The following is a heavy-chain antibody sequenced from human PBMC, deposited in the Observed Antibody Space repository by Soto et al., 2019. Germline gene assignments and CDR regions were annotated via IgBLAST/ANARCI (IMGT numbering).Heavy chain of an antibody. CDR3: ARRRWEGGYSYGYNWFDP. J-gene: IGHJ5*02. V-gene: IGHV4-39*01. CDR1: GGSISSSSYY. CDR2: IYYSGST. Sequence: ETLSLTCTVSGGSISSSSYYWGWIRQPPGKGLEWIGSIYYSGSTYYNPSLKSRVTISVDTSKNRFSLKLSSVTAADTAVYYCARRRWEGGYSYGYNWFDPWGQGTLVTVSS. D-gene: IGHD5-18*01.